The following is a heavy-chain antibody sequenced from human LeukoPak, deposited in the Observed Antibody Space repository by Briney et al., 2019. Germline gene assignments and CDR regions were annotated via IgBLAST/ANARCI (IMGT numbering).Heavy chain of an antibody. J-gene: IGHJ6*02. V-gene: IGHV3-23*01. CDR3: AKDRTVTTRGYYYYGMDV. Sequence: GGSLRLSCAASGFTFSSHAMSWVRQAPGKGLERVSAISGSGGSTYYADSVKGRFTISRDNSKNTLYLQMNSLRAEDTAVYYCAKDRTVTTRGYYYYGMDVWGQGTTVTVSS. CDR1: GFTFSSHA. D-gene: IGHD4-17*01. CDR2: ISGSGGST.